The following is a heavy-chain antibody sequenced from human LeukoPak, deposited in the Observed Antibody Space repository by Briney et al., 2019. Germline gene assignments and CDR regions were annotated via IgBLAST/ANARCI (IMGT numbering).Heavy chain of an antibody. Sequence: GGSLRLSCAASGYSFSDHYMDWVRQAPGKGLEWVGRIRNKAESDRTDYAASVKGRFSVSRDDSKSSVYLQMNSLKNEDTAVYYCADVGAGGDYWGQGTLVTVSS. D-gene: IGHD3-16*01. CDR3: ADVGAGGDY. CDR1: GYSFSDHY. J-gene: IGHJ4*02. CDR2: IRNKAESDRT. V-gene: IGHV3-72*01.